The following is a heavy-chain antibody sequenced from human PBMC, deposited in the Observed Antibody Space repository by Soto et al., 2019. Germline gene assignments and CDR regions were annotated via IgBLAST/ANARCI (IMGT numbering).Heavy chain of an antibody. V-gene: IGHV1-69*02. J-gene: IGHJ6*03. CDR3: ARVPRYCSSTSCYEGPGYYYYYMDV. CDR1: GGTFSSYT. CDR2: IIPILGIA. Sequence: ASVKVSCKASGGTFSSYTISWVRQAPGQGLEWMGRIIPILGIANYAQKFQGRVTITADKSTSTAYMELSSLRSEDTAVYYCARVPRYCSSTSCYEGPGYYYYYMDVWGKGTTVTVSS. D-gene: IGHD2-2*01.